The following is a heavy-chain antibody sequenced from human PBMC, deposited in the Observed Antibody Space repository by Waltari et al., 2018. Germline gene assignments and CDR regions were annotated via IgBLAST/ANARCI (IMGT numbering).Heavy chain of an antibody. V-gene: IGHV1-69*10. Sequence: QVQLVQSGAEVKKPGSSVKVSCKASGGTFSSYAISWVRQAPGQGLEWMGGIIPILGIANYAQKFQGRVTITADKSTSTAYMELSSLRSEDTAVYYCASASYYDFWSGPNWFDPWGQGTLVTVSS. CDR1: GGTFSSYA. CDR3: ASASYYDFWSGPNWFDP. D-gene: IGHD3-3*01. CDR2: IIPILGIA. J-gene: IGHJ5*02.